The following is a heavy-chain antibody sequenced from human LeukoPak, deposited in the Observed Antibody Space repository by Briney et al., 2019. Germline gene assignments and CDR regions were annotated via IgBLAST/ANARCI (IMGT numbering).Heavy chain of an antibody. CDR2: IKRDGSEK. CDR1: GFTFSRHW. D-gene: IGHD3-10*01. J-gene: IGHJ6*02. CDR3: ARSYYGSGTSYGMDV. V-gene: IGHV3-7*01. Sequence: GGSLRLSCAVSGFTFSRHWMSWVRQAPGKGLEWLANIKRDGSEKYYVDSVEGRFTISRDSAKNSLYLQMNSLRAEDTAVYYCARSYYGSGTSYGMDVWGQGTTVTVSS.